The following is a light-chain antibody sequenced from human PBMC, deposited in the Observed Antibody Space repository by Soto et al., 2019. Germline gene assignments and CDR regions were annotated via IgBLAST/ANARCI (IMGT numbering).Light chain of an antibody. CDR1: QTVSSSY. CDR3: QQYVNSPRWT. Sequence: VLSPPFSGALSLALGGSAELRLGAGQTVSSSYLAWYQQKPGQAPRLLIYRASSRATGIPDRFSGSGSGTDFTLTISSLEPEDFAVYYCQQYVNSPRWTFGQGTKV. CDR2: RAS. J-gene: IGKJ1*01. V-gene: IGKV3-20*01.